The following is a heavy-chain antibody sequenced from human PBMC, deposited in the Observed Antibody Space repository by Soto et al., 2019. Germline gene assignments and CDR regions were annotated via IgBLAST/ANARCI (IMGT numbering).Heavy chain of an antibody. V-gene: IGHV4-61*01. Sequence: SETLSLTCTVSGGSVSSGSYYWSWIRQPPGKGLEWIGDINYSGSTNYNPSLKSRVTISVDTSKNQFSLKLNSVTAADTAIYYCAVGINWFDPWGQGTLVTVSS. CDR2: INYSGST. CDR1: GGSVSSGSYY. J-gene: IGHJ5*02. D-gene: IGHD7-27*01. CDR3: AVGINWFDP.